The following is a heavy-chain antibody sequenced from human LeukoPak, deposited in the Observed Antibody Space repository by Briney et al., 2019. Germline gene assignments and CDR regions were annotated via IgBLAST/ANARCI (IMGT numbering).Heavy chain of an antibody. V-gene: IGHV3-7*01. D-gene: IGHD6-13*01. CDR3: ARGLGSSWEADYFDY. J-gene: IGHJ4*02. CDR2: IKQDGSEK. Sequence: GGSLRLSCAASGFTFSSYAMSWVRQAPGKGLEWVANIKQDGSEKYYVDSVKGRFTISRDNAKNSLYLQMNSLRAEDTAVYYCARGLGSSWEADYFDYWGQGTLVTVSS. CDR1: GFTFSSYA.